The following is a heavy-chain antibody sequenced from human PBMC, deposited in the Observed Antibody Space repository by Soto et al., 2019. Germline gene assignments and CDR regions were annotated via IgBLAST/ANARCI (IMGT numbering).Heavy chain of an antibody. D-gene: IGHD3-22*01. CDR2: ISYDGSNK. Sequence: GGSLRLSCAASGFTFSSYAMHWVRQAPGKGLEWVAVISYDGSNKYYADSVKGRFTISRDNSKNTLYLQMNSLRAEDTAVYYCARDKKRAGYYDSSGYYRDDAFDIWGQGTMVTVSS. J-gene: IGHJ3*02. CDR3: ARDKKRAGYYDSSGYYRDDAFDI. CDR1: GFTFSSYA. V-gene: IGHV3-30-3*01.